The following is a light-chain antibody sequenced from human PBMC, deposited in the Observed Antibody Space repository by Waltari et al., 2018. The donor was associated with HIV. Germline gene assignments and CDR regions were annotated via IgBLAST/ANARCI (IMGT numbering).Light chain of an antibody. CDR3: QQGYSTPLYT. J-gene: IGKJ2*01. V-gene: IGKV1-39*01. CDR2: AAS. Sequence: IQLTQSPSSLSASVGDRVTITCRASQAIGNYFNWYQQKPGKAPKLLIYAASSLQSGVPSRFSGSGFGTDFTLTISSLQPEDFATYYCQQGYSTPLYTFGQGTKVELK. CDR1: QAIGNY.